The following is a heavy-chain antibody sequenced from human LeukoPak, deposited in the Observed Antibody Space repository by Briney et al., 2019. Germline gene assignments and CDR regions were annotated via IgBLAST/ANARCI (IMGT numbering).Heavy chain of an antibody. CDR2: IYHSGST. CDR1: GYSISSGYY. Sequence: PSETLSLTCAVSGYSISSGYYWGWIRQPPGKGLEWIGSIYHSGSTYYNPSLKSRVTISVDTSNNQFSLKLSSVTAADTAVYYCARGGYSYGSYYMDVWGKGTTVTVSS. V-gene: IGHV4-38-2*01. D-gene: IGHD5-18*01. CDR3: ARGGYSYGSYYMDV. J-gene: IGHJ6*03.